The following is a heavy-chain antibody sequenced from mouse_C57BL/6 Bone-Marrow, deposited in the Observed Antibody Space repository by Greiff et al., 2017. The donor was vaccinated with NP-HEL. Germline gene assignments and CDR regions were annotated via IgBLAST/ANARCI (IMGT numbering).Heavy chain of an antibody. J-gene: IGHJ4*01. Sequence: EVKLVESGGGLVQPGGSLKLSCAASGFTFSDYGMAWVRQAPRKGPEWVAFISNLAYSIYYADTVTGRFTISRENAKNTLYLEMSSLRSEDTAMYYCALYGNYEDYAMDYWGQGTSVTVSS. CDR2: ISNLAYSI. CDR1: GFTFSDYG. CDR3: ALYGNYEDYAMDY. D-gene: IGHD2-1*01. V-gene: IGHV5-15*01.